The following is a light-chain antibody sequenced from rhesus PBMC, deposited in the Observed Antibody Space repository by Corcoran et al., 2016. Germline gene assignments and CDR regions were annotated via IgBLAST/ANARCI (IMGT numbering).Light chain of an antibody. CDR3: SSYAGSNTYI. Sequence: QAALTQPRPVSGSPGQSVTISCTGPSSDIGGYNYVSWYQQHPGTAPKLMIYEVSKRPSGVSDRFSGSKSGNTASLTISGLQAEDEADYYCSSYAGSNTYIFGAGTRLTVL. CDR2: EVS. V-gene: IGLV2-32*02. CDR1: SSDIGGYNY. J-gene: IGLJ1*01.